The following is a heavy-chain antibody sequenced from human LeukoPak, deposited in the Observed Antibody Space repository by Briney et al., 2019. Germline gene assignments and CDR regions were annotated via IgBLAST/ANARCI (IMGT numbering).Heavy chain of an antibody. D-gene: IGHD4-23*01. CDR2: IYHSGST. CDR1: GGSISSSNW. V-gene: IGHV4-4*02. Sequence: ASETLSLTCAVSGGSISSSNWWSWVRQPPGKGLEWIGEIYHSGSTNYNPSLKSRVTISVDKSKNQFSLKLSSVTAADTAVYYCARGLGGLTTVVKRRGAFDIWGQGTMVTVSS. J-gene: IGHJ3*02. CDR3: ARGLGGLTTVVKRRGAFDI.